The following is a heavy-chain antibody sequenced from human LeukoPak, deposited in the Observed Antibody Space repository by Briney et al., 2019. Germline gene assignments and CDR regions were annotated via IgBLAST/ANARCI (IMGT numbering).Heavy chain of an antibody. Sequence: PGGSLRLSCAASGFTFSSFAMHWVRQAPGKGLEWVAVISYDGSNKYYADSVKGRFTISRDNSKNTLYLQMNSLRAEDTAVYYCALSSSWYGGFFDYWGQGTLVTVSS. CDR2: ISYDGSNK. V-gene: IGHV3-30*04. J-gene: IGHJ4*02. CDR3: ALSSSWYGGFFDY. CDR1: GFTFSSFA. D-gene: IGHD6-13*01.